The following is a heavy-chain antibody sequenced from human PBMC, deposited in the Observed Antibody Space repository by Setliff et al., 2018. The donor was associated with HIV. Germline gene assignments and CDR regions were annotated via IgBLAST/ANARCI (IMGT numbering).Heavy chain of an antibody. D-gene: IGHD1-26*01. CDR3: ARDRGTQHYSFDY. J-gene: IGHJ4*02. Sequence: GGSLRLSCAASGFTFSTYWMSWFRQAPGKGLEWVSILYPSGITNYAASVKGRFTISRDSSDTTVSLQMNSLRSEDTAIYYCARDRGTQHYSFDYWGQGTLVTVSS. CDR1: GFTFSTYW. V-gene: IGHV3-66*03. CDR2: LYPSGIT.